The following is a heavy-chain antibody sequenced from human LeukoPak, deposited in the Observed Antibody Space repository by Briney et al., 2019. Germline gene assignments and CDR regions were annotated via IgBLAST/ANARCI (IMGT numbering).Heavy chain of an antibody. J-gene: IGHJ6*02. CDR2: ISGSGGST. D-gene: IGHD1-26*01. V-gene: IGHV3-23*01. Sequence: GGSLRLSCAASGFTFSSYAMSWVRQAPGKGLEWVSAISGSGGSTYYADSVKGRFTISRDNSKNTLYLQMNSLRAEDTAVYYCATQWVRLYYYYYGMDVWGQGTTVTVSS. CDR1: GFTFSSYA. CDR3: ATQWVRLYYYYYGMDV.